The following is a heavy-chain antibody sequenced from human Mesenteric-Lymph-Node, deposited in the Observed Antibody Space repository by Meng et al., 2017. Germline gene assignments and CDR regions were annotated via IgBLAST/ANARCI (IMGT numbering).Heavy chain of an antibody. CDR2: ISAYNGNT. D-gene: IGHD4-17*01. Sequence: QVRLVQSGAEVQKPGSSVKVSCKASGGTFSSYAISWVRQAPGQGLEWMGWISAYNGNTNYAQKFQGRVTMTTDTSTTTAYMELRSLRSDDTAVYYCARAYDSDYWGQGTLVTVSS. V-gene: IGHV1-18*01. J-gene: IGHJ4*02. CDR1: GGTFSSYA. CDR3: ARAYDSDY.